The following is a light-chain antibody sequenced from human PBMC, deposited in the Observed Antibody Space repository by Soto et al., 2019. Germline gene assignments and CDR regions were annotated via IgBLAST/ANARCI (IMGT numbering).Light chain of an antibody. CDR1: SSDIGGYNY. V-gene: IGLV2-14*01. J-gene: IGLJ1*01. CDR3: SSYTSSSTYV. Sequence: QSALTQPASVSGSPGQSINISSTGTSSDIGGYNYVSWYQQHPGKAPKLMIYDVSNRPSGVSNRFSGSKSGNTASLTISGLQAEDEADYYCSSYTSSSTYVFGTGTKLTVL. CDR2: DVS.